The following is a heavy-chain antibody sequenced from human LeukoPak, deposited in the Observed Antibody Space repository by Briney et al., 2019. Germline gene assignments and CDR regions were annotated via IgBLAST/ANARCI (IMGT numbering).Heavy chain of an antibody. CDR3: AILYDFWRGYSNWLDL. CDR2: IYYSGST. V-gene: IGHV4-30-4*08. D-gene: IGHD3-3*01. J-gene: IGHJ5*02. CDR1: GGSISSGDYY. Sequence: SETLSLTCTVSGGSISSGDYYWSWIRQPPGTGLEWIGYIYYSGSTYYNPSLKSRVTISVDTSKNQFSLKLSSVTAADTAVYYCAILYDFWRGYSNWLDLWGQGTLVTVSS.